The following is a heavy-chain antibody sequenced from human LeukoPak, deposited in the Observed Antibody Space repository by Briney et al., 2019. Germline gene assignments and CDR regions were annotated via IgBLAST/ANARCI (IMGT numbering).Heavy chain of an antibody. CDR1: GFTLSDYW. D-gene: IGHD6-19*01. V-gene: IGHV3-7*05. CDR3: ARGTVAGLFDY. Sequence: GGSLTLSCAASGFTLSDYWMNWVRQAPGIGLEGVASIKKDGWEKYYVDSVKGRFTIFRDNAKNSMYLQMNSLRAEDTAVYYCARGTVAGLFDYWGQGTLVTVSS. CDR2: IKKDGWEK. J-gene: IGHJ4*02.